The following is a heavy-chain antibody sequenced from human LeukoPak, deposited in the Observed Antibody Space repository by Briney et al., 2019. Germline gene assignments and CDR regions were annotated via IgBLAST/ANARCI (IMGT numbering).Heavy chain of an antibody. D-gene: IGHD3-22*01. Sequence: GGSLRLSCAASGFTFSSYWTHWVRQVPGEGLVWVSRTNSDGSSTSYADSVKGRFTVSRDSAKTTLYLQMKSLRTEDTAVYYCASSVDSSFYYMDVWGKGTTVTVSS. CDR3: ASSVDSSFYYMDV. CDR2: TNSDGSST. V-gene: IGHV3-74*01. J-gene: IGHJ6*03. CDR1: GFTFSSYW.